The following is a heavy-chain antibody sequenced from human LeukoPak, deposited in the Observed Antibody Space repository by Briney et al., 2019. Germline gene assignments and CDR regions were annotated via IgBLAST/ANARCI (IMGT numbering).Heavy chain of an antibody. V-gene: IGHV3-23*01. CDR1: GFTFRNHA. J-gene: IGHJ3*02. CDR2: IDNSGGST. Sequence: GSLRLSCTASGFTFRNHAMSWVRQAPGKGLEWVSTIDNSGGSTHYADSAKGRFTISRDNSKNTLYLQMNSLRAEDTAVYYCARDWGYGDYVEDAFDIWDQGTMVTVSS. CDR3: ARDWGYGDYVEDAFDI. D-gene: IGHD4-17*01.